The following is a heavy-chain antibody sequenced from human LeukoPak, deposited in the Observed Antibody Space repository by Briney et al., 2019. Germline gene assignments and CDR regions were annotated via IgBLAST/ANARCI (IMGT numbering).Heavy chain of an antibody. Sequence: PGGSLRLSCAASGFTFSFYGMHWVRQAPGKAREWVAVEWYDGSKKYYADSVKGRFTISRDNSKNTVYLQMNSLRVEDTAVYYCAGEEDLRELRGGREFFQYWGQGTLVTVSS. CDR1: GFTFSFYG. CDR3: AGEEDLRELRGGREFFQY. V-gene: IGHV3-33*01. CDR2: EWYDGSKK. D-gene: IGHD3-10*01. J-gene: IGHJ1*01.